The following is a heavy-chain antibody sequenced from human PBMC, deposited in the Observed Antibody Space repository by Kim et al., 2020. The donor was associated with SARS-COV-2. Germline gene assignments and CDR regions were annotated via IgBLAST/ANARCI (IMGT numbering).Heavy chain of an antibody. CDR2: ISAYNGNT. D-gene: IGHD2-2*01. CDR1: GYTFTSYG. V-gene: IGHV1-18*04. Sequence: ASVKVSCKASGYTFTSYGISWVRQAPGQGLEWMGWISAYNGNTNYAQKLQGRVTMTTDTSTSTAYMELRSLRSDDTAVYYCAREGFNVVVPAANYWDYYGMDVWGQGTTVTVSS. CDR3: AREGFNVVVPAANYWDYYGMDV. J-gene: IGHJ6*02.